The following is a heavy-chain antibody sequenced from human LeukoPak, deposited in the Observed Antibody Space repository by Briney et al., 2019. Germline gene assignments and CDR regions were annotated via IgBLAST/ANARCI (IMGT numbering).Heavy chain of an antibody. Sequence: SETLSLTCTVSGGSISSGGYYWSWIRQHPGKGLEWIGYIYYSGSTYYNPSLKSRVTISVDTSKNQFSLKLSSVTAADTAVYYCARSKWELLGDYYGMDVWGQGTTVTVSS. V-gene: IGHV4-31*03. J-gene: IGHJ6*02. CDR2: IYYSGST. CDR1: GGSISSGGYY. D-gene: IGHD1-26*01. CDR3: ARSKWELLGDYYGMDV.